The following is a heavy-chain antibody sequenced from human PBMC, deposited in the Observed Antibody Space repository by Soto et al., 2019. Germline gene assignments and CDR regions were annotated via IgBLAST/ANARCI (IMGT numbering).Heavy chain of an antibody. CDR1: GGTFSSYA. CDR3: AIYYDSSGYYYVPDTFDY. J-gene: IGHJ4*02. V-gene: IGHV1-69*12. Sequence: QVQLVQSGAEVKKPGSSVKVSCKASGGTFSSYAISWVRQAPGQGLEWMGGIIPIFGTANYAQKFQGRVTITADEXTXTXXMELSSLRSEDTAVYYCAIYYDSSGYYYVPDTFDYWGQGTLVTVSS. D-gene: IGHD3-22*01. CDR2: IIPIFGTA.